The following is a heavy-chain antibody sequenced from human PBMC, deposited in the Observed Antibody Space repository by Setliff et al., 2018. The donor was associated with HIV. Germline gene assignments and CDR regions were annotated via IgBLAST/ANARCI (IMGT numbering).Heavy chain of an antibody. CDR3: ARKGWNAYAAFED. V-gene: IGHV4-34*01. D-gene: IGHD6-25*01. CDR2: INHSGNT. Sequence: SETLSLTCAVYGRSFSVNSWNWIRQPPGKGLEWIGEINHSGNTNYNPSLKSRVSITLDTSKNQFSLKLTSVTAADTAVYYCARKGWNAYAAFEDWGQGTRVTVSS. CDR1: GRSFSVNS. J-gene: IGHJ4*02.